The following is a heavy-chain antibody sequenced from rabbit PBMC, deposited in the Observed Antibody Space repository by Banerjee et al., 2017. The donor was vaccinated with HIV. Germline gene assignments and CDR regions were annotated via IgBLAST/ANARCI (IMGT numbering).Heavy chain of an antibody. CDR3: ARGYDGDPSDGNALSL. D-gene: IGHD6-1*01. J-gene: IGHJ6*01. V-gene: IGHV1S45*01. CDR1: GFSFSNKYV. CDR2: INTSSGNT. Sequence: QEQLEESGGDLVKPEGSLTLTCTASGFSFSNKYVMCWVRQAPGKGLEWIACINTSSGNTVYASWAKGRFTISKTSSTTVTLQMTSLTAADTATYFCARGYDGDPSDGNALSLWGQGTLVTVS.